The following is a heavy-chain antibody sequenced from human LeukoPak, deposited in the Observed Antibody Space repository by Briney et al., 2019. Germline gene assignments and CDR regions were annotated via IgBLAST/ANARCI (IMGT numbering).Heavy chain of an antibody. CDR2: IYYSGST. D-gene: IGHD1-26*01. CDR3: ARGGPGWELLRGFDY. CDR1: GGSISSYY. Sequence: SETLSLTCTVSGGSISSYYWSWIRQPPGKGLEWIGYIYYSGSTNYNPSLKSRVTISVDTSKNQFSLKLSSVTAADTAVYYCARGGPGWELLRGFDYWGQGTLVTVSS. J-gene: IGHJ4*02. V-gene: IGHV4-59*01.